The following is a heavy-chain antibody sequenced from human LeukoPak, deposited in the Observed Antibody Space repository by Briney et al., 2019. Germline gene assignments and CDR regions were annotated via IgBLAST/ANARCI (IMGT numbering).Heavy chain of an antibody. V-gene: IGHV3-49*03. CDR3: TRAGRFCSGGSCYSFY. D-gene: IGHD2-15*01. Sequence: GGSLRLSCTASGFTFGDYAMSWFRQAPGEGLEWVGFIRSKAHGGTTEYAASVKGRFTISRDDSKSIAYLQMDSLKTEDTAVYYCTRAGRFCSGGSCYSFYWGQGTLVTVSS. J-gene: IGHJ4*02. CDR2: IRSKAHGGTT. CDR1: GFTFGDYA.